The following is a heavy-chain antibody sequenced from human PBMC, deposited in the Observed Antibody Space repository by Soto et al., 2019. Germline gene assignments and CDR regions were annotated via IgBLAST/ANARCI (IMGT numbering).Heavy chain of an antibody. CDR1: GFTFSSYA. V-gene: IGHV3-23*01. D-gene: IGHD5-18*01. Sequence: EVQLLESGGGLVQPGGSLRLSCAASGFTFSSYAMSWVRQAPGKGLEWVSAISGSGGSTYYADSVKGRFTISRDNSKNTLYLQMNSLRAEDTGVYYCAKGGYSYGWFFDYWGQGTLVTVSS. CDR2: ISGSGGST. J-gene: IGHJ4*02. CDR3: AKGGYSYGWFFDY.